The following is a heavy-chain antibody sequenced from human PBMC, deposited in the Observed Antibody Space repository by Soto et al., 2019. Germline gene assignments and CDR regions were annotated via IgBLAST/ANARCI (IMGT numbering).Heavy chain of an antibody. CDR3: ARGGREVPRIPYDT. CDR2: INPNVGGT. D-gene: IGHD3-16*01. Sequence: QVQLVQSGAEVKKPGASVYVSCKASGYTFSDYYVHWVRQAPGQGLEWMGWINPNVGGTNYARKFQGSVTMTRDTSISTVYMKLTRLSPDDTAIYYCARGGREVPRIPYDTWGQGTRVTVSS. CDR1: GYTFSDYY. V-gene: IGHV1-2*02. J-gene: IGHJ5*02.